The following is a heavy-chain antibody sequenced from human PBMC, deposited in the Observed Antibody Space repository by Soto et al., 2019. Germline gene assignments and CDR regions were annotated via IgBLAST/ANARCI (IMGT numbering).Heavy chain of an antibody. D-gene: IGHD5-12*01. CDR3: ARLATGYYYYGMDV. CDR1: GGYFSGYY. V-gene: IGHV4-34*01. J-gene: IGHJ6*02. Sequence: SETLSLTCAVDGGYFSGYYLSWIRQPPGKGLEWIGEINHSGSTNYSPSFQGHVTISADKSISTAYLQWSSLKASDTAMYYCARLATGYYYYGMDVWGQGTTVTVSS. CDR2: INHSGST.